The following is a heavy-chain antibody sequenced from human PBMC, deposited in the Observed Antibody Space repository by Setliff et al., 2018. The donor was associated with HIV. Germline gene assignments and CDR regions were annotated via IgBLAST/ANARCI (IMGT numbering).Heavy chain of an antibody. CDR3: ARAGHYYDSSGTALDY. J-gene: IGHJ4*02. Sequence: PSETLSLTCTVPGGSISSYYWSWIRQPAGKGLEWIGRIYPSGSTNYNPSLKSRVTMSVDTSKNQFSLKLNSVTAADTAVYYCARAGHYYDSSGTALDYWGQGTLVTVSS. CDR1: GGSISSYY. D-gene: IGHD3-22*01. CDR2: IYPSGST. V-gene: IGHV4-4*07.